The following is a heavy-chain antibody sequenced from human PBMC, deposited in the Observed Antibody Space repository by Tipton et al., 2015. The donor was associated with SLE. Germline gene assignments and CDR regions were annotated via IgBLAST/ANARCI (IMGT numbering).Heavy chain of an antibody. Sequence: LSLTCTVSGGSISSYYWSWIRQPPGKGLEWIGYIYYSGSTNSNPSLKSRVTISVDTSKNQFSLKLSSVTAADTAVYYCARGTSIFGVVRHFDYWGQGTLVTVSS. CDR3: ARGTSIFGVVRHFDY. CDR1: GGSISSYY. V-gene: IGHV4-59*01. CDR2: IYYSGST. J-gene: IGHJ4*02. D-gene: IGHD3-3*01.